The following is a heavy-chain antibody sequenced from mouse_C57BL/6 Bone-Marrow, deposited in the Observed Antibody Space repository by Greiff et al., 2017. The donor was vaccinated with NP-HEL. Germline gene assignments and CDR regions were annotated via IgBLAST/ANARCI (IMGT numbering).Heavy chain of an antibody. Sequence: VQLQESGAELARPGASVKLSCKASGYTFTSYGISWVKQRTGQGLEWIGEIYPRSGNTYYNEKFKGKATLTADKSSSTAYMELRSLTSEDSAVYVCARGRIYYGNPLDYWGQGTTLTVSS. J-gene: IGHJ2*01. CDR1: GYTFTSYG. CDR3: ARGRIYYGNPLDY. D-gene: IGHD2-1*01. CDR2: IYPRSGNT. V-gene: IGHV1-81*01.